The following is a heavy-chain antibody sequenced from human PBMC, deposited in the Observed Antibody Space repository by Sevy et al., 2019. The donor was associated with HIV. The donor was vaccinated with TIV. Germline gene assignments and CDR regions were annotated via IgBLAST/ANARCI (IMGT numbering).Heavy chain of an antibody. CDR3: AREVAIFRGHNGLDV. J-gene: IGHJ6*02. Sequence: ASVKVSCKASGYSFTAYYMHWVRQVPGQGLEWMGWINPNSHDTNYAQKFQGRVTMTSDASVSTTYMELTRLRSDDTAIYYCAREVAIFRGHNGLDVWGQGTPVTVSS. CDR2: INPNSHDT. D-gene: IGHD5-12*01. CDR1: GYSFTAYY. V-gene: IGHV1-2*02.